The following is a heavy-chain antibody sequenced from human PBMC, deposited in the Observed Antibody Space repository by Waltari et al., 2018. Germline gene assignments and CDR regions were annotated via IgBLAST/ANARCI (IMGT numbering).Heavy chain of an antibody. D-gene: IGHD2-15*01. V-gene: IGHV3-72*01. CDR2: TRNKAKSYTT. Sequence: EVQLVVSGGGLVQPGGSLRRSFAAFGFPFSAYYMDWVRQAPRKGLEWVGRTRNKAKSYTTEYAASVKGRFTISRDDSKNSLYLQMNSLRTEDTAVYYCARASGGYEPIDYWGQGTLVTVSS. CDR1: GFPFSAYY. J-gene: IGHJ4*02. CDR3: ARASGGYEPIDY.